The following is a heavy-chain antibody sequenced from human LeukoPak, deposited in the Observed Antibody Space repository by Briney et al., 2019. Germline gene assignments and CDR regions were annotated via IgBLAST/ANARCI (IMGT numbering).Heavy chain of an antibody. CDR2: ISAYNGNT. Sequence: ASVKVSCKASGYTFTSYGISWVRQAPGQGLEWMGWISAYNGNTNYAQKLQGRVTMTTDTSTSTAYMELRSLRSDDTAVYYCARDYDFWSGYYRTSDAFDIWGQGTMVTVSS. V-gene: IGHV1-18*01. CDR3: ARDYDFWSGYYRTSDAFDI. D-gene: IGHD3-3*01. CDR1: GYTFTSYG. J-gene: IGHJ3*02.